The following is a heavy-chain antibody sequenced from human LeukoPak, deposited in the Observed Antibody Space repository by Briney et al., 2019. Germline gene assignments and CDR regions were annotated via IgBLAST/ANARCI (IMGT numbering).Heavy chain of an antibody. Sequence: SGGSLKLSCAASGFTFSGAAMHWVRQASGKGLEWVGRIRSKANSHATAYSASVKGRFTISGDDSKNTAYLQMNSLKTEDTAVYYCTRLGEYGSGSYSDFWGQGTLVTVSS. J-gene: IGHJ4*02. CDR2: IRSKANSHAT. CDR3: TRLGEYGSGSYSDF. CDR1: GFTFSGAA. D-gene: IGHD3-10*01. V-gene: IGHV3-73*01.